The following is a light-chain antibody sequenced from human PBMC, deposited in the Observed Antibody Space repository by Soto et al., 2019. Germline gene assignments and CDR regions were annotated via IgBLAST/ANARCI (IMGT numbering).Light chain of an antibody. V-gene: IGLV3-1*01. CDR1: KLGTKY. CDR2: QDN. Sequence: SYELTQPPSVSVSPGQTASITCSGDKLGTKYVCWYQQKSGQSPVLVICQDNKRPSGIPERFSGSNSGHTATLTISETQPMDEADYYCQAWDITSVVFGGGTKVTVL. CDR3: QAWDITSVV. J-gene: IGLJ2*01.